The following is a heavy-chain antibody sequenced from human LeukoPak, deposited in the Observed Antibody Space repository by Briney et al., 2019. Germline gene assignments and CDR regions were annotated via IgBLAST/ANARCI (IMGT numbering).Heavy chain of an antibody. J-gene: IGHJ4*02. CDR2: ISGSGGST. CDR1: GFTFSSYA. CDR3: AKFMVRGPPSDY. D-gene: IGHD3-10*01. Sequence: GGSLRLSCAASGFTFSSYAMSWVRQAPGEGLEWVSAISGSGGSTYYADSVKGRFTISRDNSKNTLNLQMNSLRAEDTAVYYCAKFMVRGPPSDYWGQGTLVTVSS. V-gene: IGHV3-23*01.